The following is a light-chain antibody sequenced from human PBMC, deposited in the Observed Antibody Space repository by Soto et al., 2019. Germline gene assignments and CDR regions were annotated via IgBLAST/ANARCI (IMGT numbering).Light chain of an antibody. CDR1: QDISNY. CDR3: QKYNSALPKVT. Sequence: DIQMTQSPSSLSASVGDRVTITCRASQDISNYLAWYQQKPGKVPKLLIYAASTLQSGVPSRFSGSGSGTDFTLTISSLQPEDVATYYCQKYNSALPKVTFGGGTKVEIK. V-gene: IGKV1-27*01. J-gene: IGKJ4*01. CDR2: AAS.